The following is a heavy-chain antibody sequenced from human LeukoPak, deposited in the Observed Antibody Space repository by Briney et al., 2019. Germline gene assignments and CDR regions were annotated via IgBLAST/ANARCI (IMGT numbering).Heavy chain of an antibody. CDR2: MLPIFGTA. D-gene: IGHD4-17*01. V-gene: IGHV1-69*05. J-gene: IGHJ1*01. Sequence: SVKVSCKASGGNFRNYGFHWVRQVPGQGLEWMGGMLPIFGTANYAQKLQGRVTMTTDTSTSTAYMELRSLRSDDTAVYYCARDGGDYGDYEYWGQGTLVTVSS. CDR1: GGNFRNYG. CDR3: ARDGGDYGDYEY.